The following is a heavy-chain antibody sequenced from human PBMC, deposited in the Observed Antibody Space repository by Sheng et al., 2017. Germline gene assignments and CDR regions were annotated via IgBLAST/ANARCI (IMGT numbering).Heavy chain of an antibody. CDR1: GFTFSSYS. V-gene: IGHV3-21*01. CDR3: ARDRPRFATRYWYFDL. CDR2: ISSSSSYI. J-gene: IGHJ2*01. Sequence: EVQLVESGGGLVKPWGVPSRLSCAASGFTFSSYSMNWVRQAPGKGLEWVSSISSSSSYIYYADSVKGRFTISRDNAKNSLYLQMNSLRAEDTAVYYCARDRPRFATRYWYFDLWGRGTPGHCLL.